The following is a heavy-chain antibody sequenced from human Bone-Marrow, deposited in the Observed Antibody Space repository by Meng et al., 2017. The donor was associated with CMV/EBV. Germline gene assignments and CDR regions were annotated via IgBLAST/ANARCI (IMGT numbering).Heavy chain of an antibody. Sequence: GESLKISCAASGFRLRSYWMNWVRQAPGKGLEWVAMMKNKDGSEDYYLASVRGRFTISRDNARNSLFLQLNNVRPEDTGVYYCARDNFGRFDSWGQGTGVTGYS. J-gene: IGHJ5*01. D-gene: IGHD1-1*01. CDR2: MKNKDGSED. CDR1: GFRLRSYW. V-gene: IGHV3-7*03. CDR3: ARDNFGRFDS.